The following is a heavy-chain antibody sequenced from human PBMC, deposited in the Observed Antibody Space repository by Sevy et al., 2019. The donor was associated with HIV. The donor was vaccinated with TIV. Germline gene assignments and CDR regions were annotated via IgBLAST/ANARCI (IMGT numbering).Heavy chain of an antibody. V-gene: IGHV3-33*01. CDR3: ARDLEFYDNGDYGPAFMPDY. J-gene: IGHJ4*02. Sequence: GGCLRLSCAASGFTFSSYGMHWVRQAPGKGLEWVGLIWFDGSNTYYADSVKGRFTISRDIAKNTLHLQMNSLRGEDTAVYYCARDLEFYDNGDYGPAFMPDYWGQGTLVTVSS. CDR2: IWFDGSNT. D-gene: IGHD4-17*01. CDR1: GFTFSSYG.